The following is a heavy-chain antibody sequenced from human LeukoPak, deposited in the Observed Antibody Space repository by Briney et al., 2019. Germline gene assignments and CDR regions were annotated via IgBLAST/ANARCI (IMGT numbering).Heavy chain of an antibody. CDR1: GGSFSGYY. Sequence: SETLSLTCAVYGGSFSGYYWSWIRQPPGKGLEWIGEINHSGSTNYNPSLKSRVTISVDTSKNQFSLKLSSVTAADTAVYYCARARGFGYSDGYYFDYWGQGTLVTVSS. J-gene: IGHJ4*02. D-gene: IGHD5-18*01. V-gene: IGHV4-34*01. CDR2: INHSGST. CDR3: ARARGFGYSDGYYFDY.